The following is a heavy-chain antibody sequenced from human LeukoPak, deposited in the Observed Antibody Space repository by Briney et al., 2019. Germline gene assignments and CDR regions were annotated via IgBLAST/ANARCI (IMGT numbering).Heavy chain of an antibody. V-gene: IGHV3-7*04. CDR3: VRGDWYFES. CDR1: GFNFSDSR. J-gene: IGHJ4*02. CDR2: INRDGTEK. D-gene: IGHD2-21*01. Sequence: GSLRLSCATSGFNFSDSRMTWVRQAPGKGLQWVANINRDGTEKHFLDSVEGRFTISRDNAKKSLYLLMNSLRPQDTAVYFCVRGDWYFESWGRGTLVTVSS.